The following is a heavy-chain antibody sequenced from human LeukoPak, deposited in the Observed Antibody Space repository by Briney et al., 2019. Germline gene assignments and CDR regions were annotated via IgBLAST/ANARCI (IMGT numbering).Heavy chain of an antibody. Sequence: SETLSLTCAVYGGSFSGYYWSWIRQPPGKGLEWIGYIYYSGSTNYNPSLKSRVTISVDTSKNQFSLKLSSVTAADTAVYYCAREGEMATTFDYWGQGTLVTVSS. V-gene: IGHV4-59*01. CDR3: AREGEMATTFDY. D-gene: IGHD5-24*01. CDR1: GGSFSGYY. CDR2: IYYSGST. J-gene: IGHJ4*02.